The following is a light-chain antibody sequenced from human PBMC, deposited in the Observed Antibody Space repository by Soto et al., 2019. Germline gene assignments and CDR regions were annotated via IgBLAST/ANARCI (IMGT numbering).Light chain of an antibody. V-gene: IGKV3-15*01. CDR2: SAS. J-gene: IGKJ2*01. CDR3: QQYNKWPNT. CDR1: QTISTN. Sequence: EVVMTQYPVTLSVSPGESAALSCRASQTISTNLAWYQKKPGQAPRLLIYSASSRATGLPARFSGSGSGTEFTLTISSLESEDLGVYYCQQYNKWPNTFGQGTRLEMK.